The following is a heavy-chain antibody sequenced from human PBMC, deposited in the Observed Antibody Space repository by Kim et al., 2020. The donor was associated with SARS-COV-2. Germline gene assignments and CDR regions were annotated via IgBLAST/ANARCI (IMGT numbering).Heavy chain of an antibody. D-gene: IGHD5-18*01. V-gene: IGHV3-48*03. CDR3: ASRGYSYPHAFDI. Sequence: NANSVKGRITISRENAKNSLYLQMNSLGAEDTAVYYCASRGYSYPHAFDIWCQGTMVTVSS. J-gene: IGHJ3*02.